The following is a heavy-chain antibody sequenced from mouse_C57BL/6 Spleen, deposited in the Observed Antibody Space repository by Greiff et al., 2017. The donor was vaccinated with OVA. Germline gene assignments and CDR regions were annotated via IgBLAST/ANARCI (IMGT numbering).Heavy chain of an antibody. V-gene: IGHV1-82*01. J-gene: IGHJ4*01. D-gene: IGHD1-1*01. CDR1: GYAFSSSW. CDR3: ARGGYGSSYDYAMDY. CDR2: IYPGDGDT. Sequence: VKLMESGPELVKPGASVKISCKASGYAFSSSWMNWVKQRPGKGLEWIGRIYPGDGDTNYNGKFKGKATLTADKSSSTAYMQLSSLTSEDSAVYFCARGGYGSSYDYAMDYWGQGTSVTVSS.